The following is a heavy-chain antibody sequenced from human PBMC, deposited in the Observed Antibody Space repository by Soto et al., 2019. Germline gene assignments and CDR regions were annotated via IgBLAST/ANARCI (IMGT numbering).Heavy chain of an antibody. J-gene: IGHJ4*02. Sequence: SETLSLTCTVSGGSISSGGYYWSWIRQHPGKGLEWIGYIYYSGSTYYNPSLKSRVTTSVDTSKNQFSLKLSSVTAADTAVYYCARSPRKPGGNSEDYWGQGTLVTVSS. D-gene: IGHD4-4*01. CDR3: ARSPRKPGGNSEDY. V-gene: IGHV4-31*03. CDR2: IYYSGST. CDR1: GGSISSGGYY.